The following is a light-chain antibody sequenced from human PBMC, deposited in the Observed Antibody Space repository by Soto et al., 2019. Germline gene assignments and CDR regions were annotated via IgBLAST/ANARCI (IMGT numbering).Light chain of an antibody. V-gene: IGKV1-9*01. J-gene: IGKJ5*01. CDR2: SAS. CDR1: RGIRSY. CDR3: QQLNSYTQT. Sequence: SQLTQSPSSLCASALARVTITCKASRGIRSYLAWYQQKPGKAPKLLVYSASTLQSGVPSRFSGSGSGPDFTLTISSLQHEDSATYFCQQLNSYTQTFGQGTRLEI.